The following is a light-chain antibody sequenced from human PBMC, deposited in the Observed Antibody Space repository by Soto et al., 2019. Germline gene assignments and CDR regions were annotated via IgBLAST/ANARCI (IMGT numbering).Light chain of an antibody. CDR1: SSNIGAGYD. J-gene: IGLJ1*01. CDR2: GNS. CDR3: QYYDSSLSGFV. Sequence: QSVLTQPPSVSGAPGHRVTISCTGSSSNIGAGYDVHWYQQLPGTAPKLLIYGNSNRPSGVPDRFSGSKSGTSASLAITGLQAEDEADYYCQYYDSSLSGFVFGTGTKLTVL. V-gene: IGLV1-40*01.